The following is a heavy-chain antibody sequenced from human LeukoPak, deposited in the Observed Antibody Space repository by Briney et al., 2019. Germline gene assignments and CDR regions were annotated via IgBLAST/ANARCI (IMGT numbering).Heavy chain of an antibody. Sequence: PGGSLRLSCAASGFTFSSYAMSWVRQAPGKGLEWVSAISGSGGSTYYADSVKGRFTISRDNSKNTLYLQINSLRAEDTAVYYCARVPTYYFDYWGQGTLVTVSS. J-gene: IGHJ4*02. V-gene: IGHV3-23*01. CDR3: ARVPTYYFDY. CDR1: GFTFSSYA. CDR2: ISGSGGST. D-gene: IGHD2/OR15-2a*01.